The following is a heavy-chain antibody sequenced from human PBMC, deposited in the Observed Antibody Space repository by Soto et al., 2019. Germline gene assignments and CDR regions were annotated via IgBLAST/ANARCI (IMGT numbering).Heavy chain of an antibody. J-gene: IGHJ4*02. D-gene: IGHD1-1*01. CDR2: ISAYNDHT. Sequence: QVQLVQSGTEVKKPGASVKVSCKASGYIMTTYGVSWVRQAPGQGLEWVGWISAYNDHTKYAQKFQGRVTMTTDTSSSIAYMELRSLRSDDTAVYYCARGTYFDYWGQGTLVTVSS. CDR1: GYIMTTYG. CDR3: ARGTYFDY. V-gene: IGHV1-18*01.